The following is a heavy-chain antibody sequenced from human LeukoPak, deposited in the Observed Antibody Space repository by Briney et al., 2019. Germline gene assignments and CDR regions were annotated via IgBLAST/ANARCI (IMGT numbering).Heavy chain of an antibody. D-gene: IGHD3-10*01. V-gene: IGHV4-34*01. J-gene: IGHJ5*02. CDR2: INHSGST. Sequence: SETLSLTCAVYGGSLSGYYWSWIRQPPGKGLEWIGEINHSGSTNYNPSLKSRVTISVDTSKNQFSLKLSSVTAADTAVYYCARQYGSGDNWFDPWGQGTLVTVSS. CDR3: ARQYGSGDNWFDP. CDR1: GGSLSGYY.